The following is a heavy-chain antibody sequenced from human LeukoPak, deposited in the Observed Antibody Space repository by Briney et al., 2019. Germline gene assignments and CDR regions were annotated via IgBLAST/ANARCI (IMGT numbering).Heavy chain of an antibody. D-gene: IGHD6-13*01. CDR2: INPNSGGT. Sequence: ASVKVSCKASGYTFTGYYMHWVRQAPGQGLEWMGWINPNSGGTNYAQKFQGRVTMTRDTSISTAYMELSRLRSDDTAVYYCGRDRWAAAGGMDVWGKGTTVTASS. V-gene: IGHV1-2*02. J-gene: IGHJ6*04. CDR3: GRDRWAAAGGMDV. CDR1: GYTFTGYY.